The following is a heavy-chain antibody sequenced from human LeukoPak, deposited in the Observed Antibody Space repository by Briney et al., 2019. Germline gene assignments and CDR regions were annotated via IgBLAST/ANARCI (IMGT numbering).Heavy chain of an antibody. CDR1: GYTFTGYY. CDR2: INPNSGDT. D-gene: IGHD2-2*01. J-gene: IGHJ4*02. V-gene: IGHV1-2*02. Sequence: ASVKVSCKASGYTFTGYYMHWVRQAPGQGFEWMGWINPNSGDTNYAQKFQGRVTMTRDTSISTVHMELSRLRSDDTAVYYCARANPLYCSSTTCLFDYWGQGTLATVSS. CDR3: ARANPLYCSSTTCLFDY.